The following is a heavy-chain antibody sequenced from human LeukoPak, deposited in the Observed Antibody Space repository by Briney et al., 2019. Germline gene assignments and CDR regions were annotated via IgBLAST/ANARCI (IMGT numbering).Heavy chain of an antibody. CDR1: GGSFSGYY. V-gene: IGHV4-34*01. CDR2: INHSGST. J-gene: IGHJ4*02. Sequence: SETLSLTCAVYGGSFSGYYWSWIRQPPGKGLEWIGEINHSGSTNYNPSLKSRVTISVDTSKNQFSLKLSSVTAADTAVYYCASQVRGAHFDYWGQGTLVTVSS. CDR3: ASQVRGAHFDY. D-gene: IGHD3-10*01.